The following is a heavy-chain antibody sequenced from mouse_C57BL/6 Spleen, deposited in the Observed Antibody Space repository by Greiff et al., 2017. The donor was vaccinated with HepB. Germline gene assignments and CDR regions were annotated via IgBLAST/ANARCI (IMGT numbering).Heavy chain of an antibody. CDR3: ARAGWGDYGSSYPYYFDY. D-gene: IGHD1-1*01. J-gene: IGHJ2*01. CDR1: GYTFTSYW. V-gene: IGHV1-55*01. Sequence: QVQLQQPEAELVKPGASVKMSCKASGYTFTSYWITWVKQRPGQGLEWIGDIYPGSGSTNYNEKFKSKATLTVDTSSSTAYMQLSSLTSEDSAVYYCARAGWGDYGSSYPYYFDYWGQGTTLTVSS. CDR2: IYPGSGST.